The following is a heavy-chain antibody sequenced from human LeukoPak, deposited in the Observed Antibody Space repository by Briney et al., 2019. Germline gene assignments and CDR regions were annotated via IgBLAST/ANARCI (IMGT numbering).Heavy chain of an antibody. J-gene: IGHJ4*02. CDR2: INPNSGDT. CDR3: ARDTADSLGFDY. CDR1: GYTFTDYY. D-gene: IGHD5-18*01. V-gene: IGHV1-2*02. Sequence: ASVKVSCKASGYTFTDYYINWVRQAPGQGLEWMGWINPNSGDTNYAQKFQDRVTMTRDTSISTAYIELNLLRSDDTAVYYCARDTADSLGFDYWGQGTLVTVSS.